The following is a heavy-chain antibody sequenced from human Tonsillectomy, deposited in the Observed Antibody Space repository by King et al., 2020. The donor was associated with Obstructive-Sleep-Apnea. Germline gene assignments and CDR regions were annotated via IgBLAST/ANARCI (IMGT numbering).Heavy chain of an antibody. D-gene: IGHD3-3*01. Sequence: VQLVESGGGLVKPGGSLRLSCAASGFTFSSYSMNWVRQAPGRGLEWVSSISSSSRYISYADSVKGRFTISRDNAKNSLFLQMNSLRAEDTAVYYCARGYDFWSGYYLNYVDYWGQGALVTVSS. CDR3: ARGYDFWSGYYLNYVDY. CDR2: ISSSSRYI. V-gene: IGHV3-21*06. J-gene: IGHJ4*02. CDR1: GFTFSSYS.